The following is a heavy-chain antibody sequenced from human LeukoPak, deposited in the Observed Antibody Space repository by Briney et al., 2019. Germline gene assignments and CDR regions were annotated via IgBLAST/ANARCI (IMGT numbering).Heavy chain of an antibody. Sequence: ASVKVSCKASGYTFTGYYMHWVRQAPGQGLEWMGWINPNSGGTNYAQKFQGRVTMTRDTSISTAYMELSRLRSDDTAVYYCARDLYDSSGYYYWFDHWGQGTLVTVSS. J-gene: IGHJ5*02. V-gene: IGHV1-2*02. CDR1: GYTFTGYY. CDR3: ARDLYDSSGYYYWFDH. CDR2: INPNSGGT. D-gene: IGHD3-22*01.